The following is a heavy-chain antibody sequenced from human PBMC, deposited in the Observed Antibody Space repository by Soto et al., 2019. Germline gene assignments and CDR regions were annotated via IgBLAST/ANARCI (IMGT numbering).Heavy chain of an antibody. J-gene: IGHJ6*02. CDR1: GFTFSSYG. V-gene: IGHV3-33*01. CDR2: IWYDGSNK. CDR3: ARESYSNYYYYGMDV. D-gene: IGHD4-4*01. Sequence: QVQLVESGGGVVQPGRSLRLSCAASGFTFSSYGMHWVRQAPGKGLEWVAVIWYDGSNKYYADSVKGRFTISRDNSKNTLYLQMNSLRAEDTAVYYCARESYSNYYYYGMDVWGQGTTVTVSS.